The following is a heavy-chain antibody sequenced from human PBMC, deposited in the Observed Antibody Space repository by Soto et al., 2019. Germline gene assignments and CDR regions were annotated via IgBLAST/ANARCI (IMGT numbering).Heavy chain of an antibody. CDR3: ARGTYDYYYYYGMDV. CDR2: ISSSSSTI. D-gene: IGHD1-1*01. Sequence: SCAASGFTFSSYSMNWVRQAPGKGLGWVSYISSSSSTIYYADSVKGRFTISRDNAKNSLYLQMNSLRDEDTAVYYCARGTYDYYYYYGMDVWGQGTTVTVSS. J-gene: IGHJ6*02. CDR1: GFTFSSYS. V-gene: IGHV3-48*02.